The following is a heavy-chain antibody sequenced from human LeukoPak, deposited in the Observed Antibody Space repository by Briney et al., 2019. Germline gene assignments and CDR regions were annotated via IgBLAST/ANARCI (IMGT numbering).Heavy chain of an antibody. D-gene: IGHD1-14*01. CDR1: GXTFSDFY. CDR2: ISSHSSYT. V-gene: IGHV3-11*05. J-gene: IGHJ3*02. CDR3: ARGGWREPDALDI. Sequence: GGSLRLSCAASGXTFSDFYVNWVRQAPGKGLEWVSYISSHSSYTNYADSVKGRFTISRDNAKNSLYLQMNSLRAEDTAMYYCARGGWREPDALDIWGQGTMVTVSS.